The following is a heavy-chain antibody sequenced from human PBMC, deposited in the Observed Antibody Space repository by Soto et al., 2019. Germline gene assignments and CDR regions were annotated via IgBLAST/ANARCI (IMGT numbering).Heavy chain of an antibody. Sequence: ASVKVSCKASAYTFTGYYMHWVRRAPGQGLEWMGWINPNSGGTNYAQKFQGRVTMTRDTSISTAYMELSRLRSDDTAVYYCARAPYYDFWSGYHNYYYYGMDVWGQGTTVTVSS. V-gene: IGHV1-2*02. CDR1: AYTFTGYY. J-gene: IGHJ6*02. CDR3: ARAPYYDFWSGYHNYYYYGMDV. D-gene: IGHD3-3*01. CDR2: INPNSGGT.